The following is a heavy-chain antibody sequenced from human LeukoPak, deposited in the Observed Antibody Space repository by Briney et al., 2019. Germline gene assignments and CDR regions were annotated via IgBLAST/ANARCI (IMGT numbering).Heavy chain of an antibody. D-gene: IGHD1-26*01. CDR3: ARFKGGTGFDY. CDR2: ISSSGKA. Sequence: WDSLSLTCAVSGGSITTTDFDWAWIRQPPGQGFEWIATISSSGKAYYYPSLMSRVTISVDTSKNQFSLDVTSVTAADTGLFYCARFKGGTGFDYWGRGILVTVS. V-gene: IGHV4-39*01. CDR1: GGSITTTDFD. J-gene: IGHJ4*02.